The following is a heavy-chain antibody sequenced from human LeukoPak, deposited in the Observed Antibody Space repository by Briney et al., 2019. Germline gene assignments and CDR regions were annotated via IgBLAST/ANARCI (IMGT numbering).Heavy chain of an antibody. D-gene: IGHD3-9*01. Sequence: SETLSLTCAVYGGSFSGYYWSWIRQPPGKGLEWIGEINHSGSTNYNPSLKSRVTISVDTSENQFSLKLSSVTAADTAVYYCARRSRKYYDILTGYLGAFDIWGQGTMVTVSS. J-gene: IGHJ3*02. CDR3: ARRSRKYYDILTGYLGAFDI. CDR1: GGSFSGYY. V-gene: IGHV4-34*01. CDR2: INHSGST.